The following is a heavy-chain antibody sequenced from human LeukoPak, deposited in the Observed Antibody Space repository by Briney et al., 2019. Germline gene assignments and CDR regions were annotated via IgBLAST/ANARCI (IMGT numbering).Heavy chain of an antibody. CDR2: ISHSGNT. CDR3: ARARVVHYNFRSGLHWYFDV. J-gene: IGHJ2*01. V-gene: IGHV4-38-2*01. D-gene: IGHD3-3*01. Sequence: PSETLSLTCAVSGFSISSGHYWAWIRQSPGKGLESIGTISHSGNTYYNSSLKSRLAVSVDTSKNHFSLNLISLTAADTAVYHCARARVVHYNFRSGLHWYFDVWGRGTLVTVSS. CDR1: GFSISSGHY.